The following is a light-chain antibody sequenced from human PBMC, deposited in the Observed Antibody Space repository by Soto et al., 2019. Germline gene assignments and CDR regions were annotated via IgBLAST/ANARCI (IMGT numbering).Light chain of an antibody. J-gene: IGLJ3*02. Sequence: QSVLTQPPSASGTPGQRVTISCSGSSSNIGYNYVYWYQQLPGTAPKLLIYRDYQRPSGVPDRFSGSKSGTSASLAISGLRSEDEADYYCAVWDDTLSGPGVFGGGTKVTVL. CDR2: RDY. V-gene: IGLV1-47*01. CDR3: AVWDDTLSGPGV. CDR1: SSNIGYNY.